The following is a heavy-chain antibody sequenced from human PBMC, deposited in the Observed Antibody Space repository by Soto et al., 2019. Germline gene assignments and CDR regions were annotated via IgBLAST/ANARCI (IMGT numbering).Heavy chain of an antibody. V-gene: IGHV1-69*13. Sequence: ASVKVSCKASGGTFSSYAISWVRQAPGQGLEWMGGIIPIFGTANYAQKFQGRVTITADESTSTAYMELSSLRSEDTAVYYCARGVIDAYSSINCLDPWGQGPLFTVYS. CDR3: ARGVIDAYSSINCLDP. CDR2: IIPIFGTA. D-gene: IGHD4-4*01. CDR1: GGTFSSYA. J-gene: IGHJ5*02.